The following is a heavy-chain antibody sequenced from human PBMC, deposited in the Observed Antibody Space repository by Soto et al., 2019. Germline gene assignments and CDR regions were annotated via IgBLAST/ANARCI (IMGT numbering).Heavy chain of an antibody. J-gene: IGHJ5*02. CDR3: ARVSGSYDNWFDP. D-gene: IGHD1-26*01. CDR1: GYTFTSYG. CDR2: ISAYNGNT. V-gene: IGHV1-18*01. Sequence: ASVKVSCKASGYTFTSYGISWVRQAPGQGLEWMGWISAYNGNTNYAQKFQGWVTMTRDTSISTAYMELSRLRSDDTAVYYCARVSGSYDNWFDPWGQGTLVTVSS.